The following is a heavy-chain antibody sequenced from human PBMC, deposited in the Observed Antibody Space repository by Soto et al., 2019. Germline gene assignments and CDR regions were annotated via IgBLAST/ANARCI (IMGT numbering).Heavy chain of an antibody. CDR2: ISSSSSYI. D-gene: IGHD1-26*01. Sequence: PGGSLRLSCAASGFTFSSYSMNWVRQAPGKGLEWVSSISSSSSYIYYADSVKGRFTISRDNAKNSLYLQMNSLRAEDTAVYYCARSGSYYVPLYYFDYWGQGTLVTVSS. CDR3: ARSGSYYVPLYYFDY. CDR1: GFTFSSYS. V-gene: IGHV3-21*01. J-gene: IGHJ4*02.